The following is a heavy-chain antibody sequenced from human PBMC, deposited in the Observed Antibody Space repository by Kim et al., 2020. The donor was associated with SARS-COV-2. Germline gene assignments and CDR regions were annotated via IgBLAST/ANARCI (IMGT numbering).Heavy chain of an antibody. V-gene: IGHV4-31*03. CDR3: ARVLRFLGGFGWFDP. CDR1: GGSISSGGYY. J-gene: IGHJ5*02. CDR2: IYYSGST. D-gene: IGHD3-3*01. Sequence: SETLSLTCTVSGGSISSGGYYWSWIRQHPGKGLEWIGYIYYSGSTYYNPSLKSRVTISVDTSKNQFSLKLSSVTAADTAVYYCARVLRFLGGFGWFDPWGQGTLVTVSS.